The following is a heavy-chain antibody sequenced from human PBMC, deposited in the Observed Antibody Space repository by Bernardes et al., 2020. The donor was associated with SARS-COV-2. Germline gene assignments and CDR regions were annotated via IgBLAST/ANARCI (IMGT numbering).Heavy chain of an antibody. V-gene: IGHV4-39*01. CDR3: ARGRMSLNWIDP. Sequence: SETLSLTCTVSGGSISSGDYYWAWIRQPPGKGLEYIGSISYTGSTSYSPSLNSRVIISVDTSRDQFSLRLTSVTAADTAVYFCARGRMSLNWIDPWGQGTLVTVSS. J-gene: IGHJ5*02. CDR2: ISYTGST. CDR1: GGSISSGDYY.